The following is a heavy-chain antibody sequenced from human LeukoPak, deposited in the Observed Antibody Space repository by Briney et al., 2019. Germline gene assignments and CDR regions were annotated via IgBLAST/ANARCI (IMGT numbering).Heavy chain of an antibody. D-gene: IGHD2-21*02. J-gene: IGHJ6*02. CDR2: ISGSGGST. V-gene: IGHV3-23*01. CDR1: GFTFSSYA. CDR3: AKSGSVGDSPSDYYYYGMDV. Sequence: TGGSLRLSCAASGFTFSSYAMSWVREAPGKGLEWVSAISGSGGSTYYADSVKGRFTISRDNSKNTLYLQMNSLRAEDTAVYYCAKSGSVGDSPSDYYYYGMDVWGQGTTVTVSS.